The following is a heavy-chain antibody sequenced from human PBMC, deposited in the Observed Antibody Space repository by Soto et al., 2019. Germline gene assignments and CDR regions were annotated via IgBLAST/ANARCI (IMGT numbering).Heavy chain of an antibody. Sequence: GGSLRLSCAASGFTFSSYAMHWVRQAPGKGLEWVAVISYDGSNKYYADSVRGRFTISRDNSKNTLYLQMNSLRAEDTAVYYCARDYYDNSGYYNGFDPWGQGTLVTVSS. D-gene: IGHD3-22*01. CDR2: ISYDGSNK. CDR3: ARDYYDNSGYYNGFDP. J-gene: IGHJ5*02. V-gene: IGHV3-30-3*01. CDR1: GFTFSSYA.